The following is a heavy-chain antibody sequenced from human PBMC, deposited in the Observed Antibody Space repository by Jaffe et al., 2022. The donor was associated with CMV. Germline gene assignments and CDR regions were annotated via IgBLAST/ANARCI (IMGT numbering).Heavy chain of an antibody. V-gene: IGHV3-66*01. D-gene: IGHD3-22*01. J-gene: IGHJ4*02. CDR1: GFTVSSNY. CDR2: IYSGGST. Sequence: EVQLVESGGGLVQPGGSLRLSCAASGFTVSSNYMSWVRQAPGKGLEWVSVIYSGGSTYYADSVKGRFTISRDNSKNTLYLQMNSLRAEDTAVYYCARESEYYDSSGRSYYFDYWGQGTLVTVSS. CDR3: ARESEYYDSSGRSYYFDY.